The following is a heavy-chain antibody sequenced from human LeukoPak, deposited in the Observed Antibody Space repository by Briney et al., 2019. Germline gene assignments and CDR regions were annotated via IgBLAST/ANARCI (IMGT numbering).Heavy chain of an antibody. CDR2: ISTYNGDT. CDR1: GYTFTSHG. D-gene: IGHD1-26*01. Sequence: ASVKVSCKTSGYTFTSHGINWVRQAPGQGLEWMGWISTYNGDTNSAQKFQGRVTLTTDTSTSTAYMELRSLRYDDTAVYYCAKDLSHGTVISGSYYYYYYMDVWGKGTTVTVSS. V-gene: IGHV1-18*01. CDR3: AKDLSHGTVISGSYYYYYYMDV. J-gene: IGHJ6*03.